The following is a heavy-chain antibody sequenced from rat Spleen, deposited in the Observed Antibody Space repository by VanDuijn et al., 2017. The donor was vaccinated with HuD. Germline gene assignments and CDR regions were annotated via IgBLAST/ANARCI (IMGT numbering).Heavy chain of an antibody. CDR3: ARDGLRVYLPLFDY. V-gene: IGHV2-45*01. Sequence: QVQLKESGPGLLQSSQTLSLTCTVSGFSLTTYSVHWVRQPPGKGLEWMGVMWRAGSTEYNSALKSRLSISRDTSKNQLFLKMSSLKTEDTATYYCARDGLRVYLPLFDYWGQGVMVTVSS. D-gene: IGHD1-4*01. CDR2: MWRAGST. J-gene: IGHJ2*01. CDR1: GFSLTTYS.